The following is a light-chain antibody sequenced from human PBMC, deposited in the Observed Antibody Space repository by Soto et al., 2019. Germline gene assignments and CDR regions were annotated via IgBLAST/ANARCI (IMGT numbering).Light chain of an antibody. J-gene: IGLJ2*01. CDR3: AAWDDSLSGVI. V-gene: IGLV1-47*01. Sequence: QSVLTQPPSASGTPGQRVTISCSGSTSNIGSNYVYWYQQFPGAAPKLLIYRNDQRPSGVPERFSASKSGTSASLAISGLRSDDEADYHCAAWDDSLSGVIFGGGTKLTVL. CDR2: RND. CDR1: TSNIGSNY.